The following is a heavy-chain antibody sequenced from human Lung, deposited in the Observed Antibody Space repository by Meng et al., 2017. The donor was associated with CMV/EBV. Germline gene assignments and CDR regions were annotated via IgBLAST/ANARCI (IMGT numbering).Heavy chain of an antibody. CDR2: RKQDGSEK. J-gene: IGHJ3*02. CDR3: ARDTGYDDAFDI. Sequence: GGSLRLXCAASGFTFSSSWMSWVSQAPGKGREWVANRKQDGSEKYYVDSVKGRFTISRDNAKNSLYLQMNSLRAEDTAVYYCARDTGYDDAFDIWGQGTMVTVSS. CDR1: GFTFSSSW. D-gene: IGHD5-12*01. V-gene: IGHV3-7*01.